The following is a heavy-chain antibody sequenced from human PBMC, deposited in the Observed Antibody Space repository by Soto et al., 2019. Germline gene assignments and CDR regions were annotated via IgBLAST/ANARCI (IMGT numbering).Heavy chain of an antibody. Sequence: QVQLQESRPGLVKPSQTLSLTCTVSGGSISSGVYYWSWILQHPGKGLEWIGYIYYSGSTYYNPSLKSRVTISVDTSKNKFSLKLSSVTAADTAVYYCARKATVTTCFDYWGQGTLVTVSS. CDR2: IYYSGST. J-gene: IGHJ4*02. V-gene: IGHV4-31*03. CDR1: GGSISSGVYY. D-gene: IGHD4-17*01. CDR3: ARKATVTTCFDY.